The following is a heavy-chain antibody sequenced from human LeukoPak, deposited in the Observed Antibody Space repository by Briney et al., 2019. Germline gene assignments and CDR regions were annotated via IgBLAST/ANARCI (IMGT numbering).Heavy chain of an antibody. CDR3: ARDPLGDDYGGY. D-gene: IGHD4-17*01. Sequence: PSETLSLTCTVSGGSISSYYWSWIRQPPGKGLEWIGYIYYSGSTNYNPSLKSRVTISVDTSKNQFSLKLSSVTAADTAVYYCARDPLGDDYGGYWGQGTLVTVSS. CDR1: GGSISSYY. V-gene: IGHV4-59*01. CDR2: IYYSGST. J-gene: IGHJ4*02.